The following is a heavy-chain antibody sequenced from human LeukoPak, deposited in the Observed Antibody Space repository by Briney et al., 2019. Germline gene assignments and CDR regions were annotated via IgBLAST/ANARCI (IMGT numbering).Heavy chain of an antibody. CDR2: ISAYNGNT. Sequence: EASVKVSCKASGYTFTSYGISWVRQAPGQGLEWMGWISAYNGNTNYAQKLQGRVTITTDESTSTAYMELSSLRSEDTAVYYCARVRAQNYDFWSGYYVAPFGRLRHAPYYYYMDVWGKGTTVTVSS. V-gene: IGHV1-18*01. CDR3: ARVRAQNYDFWSGYYVAPFGRLRHAPYYYYMDV. D-gene: IGHD3-3*01. J-gene: IGHJ6*03. CDR1: GYTFTSYG.